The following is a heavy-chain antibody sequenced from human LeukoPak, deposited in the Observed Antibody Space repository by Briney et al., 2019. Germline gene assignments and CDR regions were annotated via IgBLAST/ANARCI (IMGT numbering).Heavy chain of an antibody. D-gene: IGHD5-12*01. J-gene: IGHJ4*02. V-gene: IGHV1-69*05. CDR3: ARQWGANGYGYFDY. CDR1: GGTFSSYA. CDR2: IIPIFGTA. Sequence: SVKVSCKASGGTFSSYAISWVRQAPGQGLEWMGGIIPIFGTANYAQKFQGRVTITTDESTSTAYMELSSLRSEDTAVYYCARQWGANGYGYFDYSGQGTLVTASS.